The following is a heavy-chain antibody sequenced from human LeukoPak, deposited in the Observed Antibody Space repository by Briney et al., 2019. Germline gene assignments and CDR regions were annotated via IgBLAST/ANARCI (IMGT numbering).Heavy chain of an antibody. CDR1: GFTFDDYA. D-gene: IGHD3-9*01. CDR2: SSWNSGSI. CDR3: AKDHQPNYDILTGPLDY. V-gene: IGHV3-9*01. Sequence: PGGSLRLSCAASGFTFDDYAMHWVRQAPGKGLEWVSGSSWNSGSIGYADSVKGRFTISRDNAKNSLYLQMNSLRAEDTALYYCAKDHQPNYDILTGPLDYWGQGTLVTVSS. J-gene: IGHJ4*02.